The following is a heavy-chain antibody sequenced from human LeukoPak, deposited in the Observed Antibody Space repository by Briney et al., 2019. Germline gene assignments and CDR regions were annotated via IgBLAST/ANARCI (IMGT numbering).Heavy chain of an antibody. V-gene: IGHV1-2*02. J-gene: IGHJ5*02. CDR1: GYTFTGYY. Sequence: GASVKVSCKASGYTFTGYYMHWVRQAPGQGLEWMGWINPNSGGTSYAQKFQGRVTMTRDTSISTAYMELSRLRSDDTAVYYCARARGNNWFDPWGQGTLVTVSS. CDR2: INPNSGGT. CDR3: ARARGNNWFDP.